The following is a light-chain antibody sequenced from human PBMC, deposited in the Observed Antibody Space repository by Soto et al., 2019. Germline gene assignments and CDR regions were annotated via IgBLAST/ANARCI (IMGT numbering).Light chain of an antibody. Sequence: IVLTQSPGTLSLSPGERATLSCRASQPITSRYLAWYQHQPGQAPRLLIYRTFARAPGIPDRFSGGGSGTDFTLIISRLEREDFAVYYCQQYDTSPPTFGQGTRLDIK. V-gene: IGKV3-20*01. CDR2: RTF. CDR3: QQYDTSPPT. CDR1: QPITSRY. J-gene: IGKJ5*01.